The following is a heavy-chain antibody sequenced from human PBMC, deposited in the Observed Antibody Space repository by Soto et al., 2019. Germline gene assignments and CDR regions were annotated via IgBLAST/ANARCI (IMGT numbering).Heavy chain of an antibody. D-gene: IGHD1-1*01. CDR1: GGSFGGYQ. CDR2: INQSGST. V-gene: IGHV4-34*01. J-gene: IGHJ3*02. CDR3: VRAVPWRKSFDI. Sequence: QVQLQQWGAGLLKPSETLSLTCAVYGGSFGGYQWSWIRQPPGGGLEWIGEINQSGSTNYNPSLKSRVANSLDTSETQFSLRLNSLTAADTAVYYCVRAVPWRKSFDIWGLGTTVTVSS.